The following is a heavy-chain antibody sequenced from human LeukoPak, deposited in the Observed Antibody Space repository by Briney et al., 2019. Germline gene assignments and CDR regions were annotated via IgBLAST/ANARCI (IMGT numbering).Heavy chain of an antibody. CDR1: GFTFSNYG. V-gene: IGHV3-30*18. CDR3: AKDHDYYDSSGLFDF. J-gene: IGHJ4*02. CDR2: ISYDESSK. D-gene: IGHD3-22*01. Sequence: GGSLRLSCVASGFTFSNYGMHWIRQAPGKGPEWVAVISYDESSKWYGDSVKGRFTISRDNSKNTLYLQMNSLRVEDTAVYYCAKDHDYYDSSGLFDFWGQGTLVTVSS.